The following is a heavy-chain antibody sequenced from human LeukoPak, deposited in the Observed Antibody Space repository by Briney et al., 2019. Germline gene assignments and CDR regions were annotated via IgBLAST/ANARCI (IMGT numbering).Heavy chain of an antibody. J-gene: IGHJ1*01. Sequence: ASVKVSWKASGYTFTSYAMHWVSQAPGQRLEWMGWINAGNGNTKYSQKFQGRVTITRDTSASTAYMELNSLSSEDTAVYYCARVPLSDTSGRYYAHWGQGTLVTVSS. CDR3: ARVPLSDTSGRYYAH. D-gene: IGHD3-10*01. V-gene: IGHV1-3*01. CDR1: GYTFTSYA. CDR2: INAGNGNT.